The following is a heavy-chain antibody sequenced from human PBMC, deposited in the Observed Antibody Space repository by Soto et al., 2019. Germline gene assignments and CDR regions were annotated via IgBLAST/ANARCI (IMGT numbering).Heavy chain of an antibody. CDR1: GFTFTTYG. CDR3: ARDGSMILKE. V-gene: IGHV3-33*01. D-gene: IGHD3-22*01. CDR2: IWYDGSNK. Sequence: QVELVEWGGGVVQPGRSLRISCAASGFTFTTYGMHWVRQAPGKGLEWVAHIWYDGSNKYYADSVKGRFTIYRDNSKGTVFLEMNSLRAEATAVYYCARDGSMILKEWGQGTLVTVSS. J-gene: IGHJ4*02.